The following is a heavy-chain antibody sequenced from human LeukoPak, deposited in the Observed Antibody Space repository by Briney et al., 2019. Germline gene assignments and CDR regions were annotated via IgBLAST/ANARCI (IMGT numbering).Heavy chain of an antibody. CDR1: GFTFSTSW. V-gene: IGHV3-7*01. D-gene: IGHD1-26*01. Sequence: GFLRLSCVASGFTFSTSWVTWVRQAPGKGLEWVANIDKHGSGKYYVDSVKGRFAISRDYASNSVFLQMDSLRAEDTSVYYCARDAGWGYYDLWGQGTPVTVSS. CDR3: ARDAGWGYYDL. J-gene: IGHJ4*02. CDR2: IDKHGSGK.